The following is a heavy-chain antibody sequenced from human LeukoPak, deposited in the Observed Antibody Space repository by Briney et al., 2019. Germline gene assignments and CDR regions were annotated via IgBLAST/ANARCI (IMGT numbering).Heavy chain of an antibody. J-gene: IGHJ4*02. CDR2: IYYSGST. CDR1: GGSFSSYY. Sequence: SETLSLTCTVSGGSFSSYYWNWIRQPPGKGLESIGYIYYSGSTNYNPSLKSRVAISVDTSKNQFSLKLSSVTAADTAVYYCARALAAAGTGYYFDYWGQGTLVTVSP. V-gene: IGHV4-59*08. D-gene: IGHD6-13*01. CDR3: ARALAAAGTGYYFDY.